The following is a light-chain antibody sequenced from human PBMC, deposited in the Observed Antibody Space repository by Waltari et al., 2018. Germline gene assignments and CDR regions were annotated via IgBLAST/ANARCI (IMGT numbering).Light chain of an antibody. CDR2: AAS. Sequence: DIQMTQSPSSLSACVGDRVTLTCRASQSISSYLNWYQQKPGKAPKLLIYAASSLQSGVPSRFSGSGSGTDFTLTISSLQPEDFATYYCQQSYSTLLTFGGGTKVEIK. J-gene: IGKJ4*01. CDR3: QQSYSTLLT. CDR1: QSISSY. V-gene: IGKV1-39*01.